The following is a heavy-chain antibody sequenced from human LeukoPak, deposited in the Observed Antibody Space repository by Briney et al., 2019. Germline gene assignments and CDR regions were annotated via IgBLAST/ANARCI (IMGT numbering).Heavy chain of an antibody. Sequence: SETLSLTCAVYGGSFSGYYWSWIRQPPGKGPEWIGEINHSGSTNYNPSLKSRVTISVDTSKNQFSLKLSSVTAADTAVYYCARGALFDPWGQGTLVTVSS. CDR3: ARGALFDP. CDR2: INHSGST. J-gene: IGHJ5*02. V-gene: IGHV4-34*01. CDR1: GGSFSGYY.